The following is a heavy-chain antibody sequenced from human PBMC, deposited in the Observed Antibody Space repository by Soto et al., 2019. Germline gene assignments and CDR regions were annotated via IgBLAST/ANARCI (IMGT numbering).Heavy chain of an antibody. V-gene: IGHV3-74*01. Sequence: GGSLRLSCAASGFTFSSYWMHWVRQAPGKGLVWVSRINSDGSSTSYADSVKGRFTISRDNAKNTLYLQMNSLRAEDADGDYCASGRYDFDYWGQGTLDTVSS. CDR3: ASGRYDFDY. J-gene: IGHJ4*02. D-gene: IGHD6-19*01. CDR1: GFTFSSYW. CDR2: INSDGSST.